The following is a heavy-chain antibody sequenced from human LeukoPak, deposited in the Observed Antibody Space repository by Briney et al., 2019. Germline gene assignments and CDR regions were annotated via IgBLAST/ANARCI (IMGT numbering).Heavy chain of an antibody. V-gene: IGHV3-23*01. J-gene: IGHJ4*02. CDR3: AKDLPVRYDFWSGYYTAFDY. D-gene: IGHD3-3*01. CDR2: ISGSGGST. CDR1: GFTFSSYA. Sequence: PGGSLRLSCAASGFTFSSYAMSWVRQAPGKGLEWVSAISGSGGSTYYADSVKGRFTISGDNSKNTLYLQMNSLRAEDTAVYYCAKDLPVRYDFWSGYYTAFDYWGQGTLVTVSS.